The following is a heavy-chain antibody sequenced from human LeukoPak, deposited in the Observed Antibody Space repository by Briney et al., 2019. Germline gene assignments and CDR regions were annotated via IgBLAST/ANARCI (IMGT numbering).Heavy chain of an antibody. CDR2: IKQDGSDK. CDR3: ARDRDGSGWVELDY. CDR1: GFTFSSYG. Sequence: GGSLRPSCAASGFTFSSYGMHWVRQAPGKGLEWVASIKQDGSDKYYVDSVRGRFTISRDNVDNSLYLQMNSLRAEDTAVYYCARDRDGSGWVELDYWGQGTLVTVSS. V-gene: IGHV3-7*01. D-gene: IGHD6-19*01. J-gene: IGHJ4*02.